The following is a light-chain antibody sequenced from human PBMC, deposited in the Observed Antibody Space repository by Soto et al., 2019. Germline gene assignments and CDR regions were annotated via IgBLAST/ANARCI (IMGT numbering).Light chain of an antibody. CDR3: QKYDSTPQT. CDR2: GAP. CDR1: QSVNNNY. V-gene: IGKV3-20*01. J-gene: IGKJ1*01. Sequence: EIELTQSPGTLSFSPGDRATLSCRASQSVNNNYLAWYQRKPGQAPRLLIYGAPNRATDIPYRFSGSGSGTEFSLTITRLEAEDFAVYYCQKYDSTPQTFGRGTKVEVQ.